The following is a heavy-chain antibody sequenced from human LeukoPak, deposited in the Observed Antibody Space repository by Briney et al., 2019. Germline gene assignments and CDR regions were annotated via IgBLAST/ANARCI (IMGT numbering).Heavy chain of an antibody. CDR2: INSDGSST. V-gene: IGHV3-74*01. Sequence: PGGSLRLSCAASGFTFSSYWMHWVRQAPGKGLVWVSRINSDGSSTSYADSVKGRFTISRDNAKNTLYLQMNSLRAEDTAVYYCASISMVPGVIITPDYWGQGTLVTVSS. D-gene: IGHD3-10*01. J-gene: IGHJ4*02. CDR1: GFTFSSYW. CDR3: ASISMVPGVIITPDY.